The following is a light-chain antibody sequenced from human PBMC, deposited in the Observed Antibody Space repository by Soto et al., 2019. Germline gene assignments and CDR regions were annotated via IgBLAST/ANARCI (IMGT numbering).Light chain of an antibody. CDR3: QQYNSYSRT. V-gene: IGKV1-5*01. Sequence: DSQMTQSPSSLSSSVWDGFAITCQASQDITSFLPGCEQKPGTAPKVLIYDASSLESGVPSRFSGSGSGTEFTLTISSLQPDDFATYYCQQYNSYSRTFGQGTKVDIK. J-gene: IGKJ1*01. CDR2: DAS. CDR1: QDITSF.